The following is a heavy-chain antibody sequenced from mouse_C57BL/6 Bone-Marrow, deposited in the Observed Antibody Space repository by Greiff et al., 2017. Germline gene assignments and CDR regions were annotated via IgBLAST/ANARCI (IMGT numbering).Heavy chain of an antibody. CDR2: IYPRSGNT. J-gene: IGHJ3*01. V-gene: IGHV1-81*01. Sequence: QVQLQQSGAELARPGASVKLSCKASGYTFTSYGISWVKQRTGQGLEWIGEIYPRSGNTYYNEKFKGKATLTADKSSSTAYMELRSLTSEDSAVYFCARGRRYDYDPSWCAYWGQGTLVTVSA. D-gene: IGHD2-4*01. CDR1: GYTFTSYG. CDR3: ARGRRYDYDPSWCAY.